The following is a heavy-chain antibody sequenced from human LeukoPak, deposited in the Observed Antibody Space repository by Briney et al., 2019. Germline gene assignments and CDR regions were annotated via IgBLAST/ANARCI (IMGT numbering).Heavy chain of an antibody. CDR2: IFASGET. CDR3: ARDRYSWHERDWFDS. D-gene: IGHD1-20*01. J-gene: IGHJ5*01. CDR1: GDSISTSY. Sequence: PETLSLTCTVSGDSISTSYWSWIRQPAGKRMEWIGRIFASGETNYNPSLESRVIMSRDTSNNQFFLRLTSVTAADTAVYYCARDRYSWHERDWFDSWGQGTLVTVSS. V-gene: IGHV4-4*07.